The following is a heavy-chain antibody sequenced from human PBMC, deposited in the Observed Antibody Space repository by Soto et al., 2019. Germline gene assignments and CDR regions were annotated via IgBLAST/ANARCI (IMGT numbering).Heavy chain of an antibody. V-gene: IGHV5-51*01. Sequence: GESLKISCKGSGYSFTSYWIGWVRQMPGKGLEWMGIIYPGESDTRYSPSFQGQVTISADKSISTAYLQWSSLKDSDTAMYYCARRNYGDYHYYYGMDVWGQGTTVTVSS. J-gene: IGHJ6*02. CDR2: IYPGESDT. D-gene: IGHD4-17*01. CDR1: GYSFTSYW. CDR3: ARRNYGDYHYYYGMDV.